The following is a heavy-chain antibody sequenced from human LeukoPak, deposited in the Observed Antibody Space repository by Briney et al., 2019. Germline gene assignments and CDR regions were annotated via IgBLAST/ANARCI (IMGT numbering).Heavy chain of an antibody. D-gene: IGHD1-26*01. CDR1: ALSFSSYE. CDR3: AGFFGGSYRAHIDY. V-gene: IGHV3-48*03. CDR2: ISSGGSTI. Sequence: PGGSLRLSCAVSALSFSSYEMNWFRQAPGKGLEWISYISSGGSTIYYADSVKGRFTISRDNAKNSLYLQMNSLRAEDTAVYYCAGFFGGSYRAHIDYWGQGTLVTVSS. J-gene: IGHJ4*02.